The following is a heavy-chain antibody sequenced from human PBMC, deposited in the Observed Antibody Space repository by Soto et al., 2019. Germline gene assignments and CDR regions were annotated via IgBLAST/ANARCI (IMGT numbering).Heavy chain of an antibody. J-gene: IGHJ4*02. D-gene: IGHD3-9*01. CDR2: IYYSGST. Sequence: KPSETLSLTCTVSGGSISSSSYYWGWIRQPPGKGLEWIGSIYYSGSTYYNPSLKSRVTISVDTSKNQFSLKLSSVTAADTAVYYCARSLRYFESYYFDYWGQGTLVTVSS. CDR3: ARSLRYFESYYFDY. CDR1: GGSISSSSYY. V-gene: IGHV4-39*01.